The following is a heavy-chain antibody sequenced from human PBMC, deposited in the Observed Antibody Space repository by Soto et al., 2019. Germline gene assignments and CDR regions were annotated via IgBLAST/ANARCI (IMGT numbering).Heavy chain of an antibody. CDR2: LYSGGSK. CDR1: GFTVSSNY. V-gene: IGHV3-53*01. D-gene: IGHD2-2*01. J-gene: IGHJ3*02. Sequence: EVQLVESGGGLIQPGGSLRLSCAASGFTVSSNYMTWVRQAPGKGLEWVSLLYSGGSKHYADSVKGRFTISRDSSKNTLYLQMNSLRAEDTAVYFCASKTVPAAIWWDGSFDIWGQGTMVTVSS. CDR3: ASKTVPAAIWWDGSFDI.